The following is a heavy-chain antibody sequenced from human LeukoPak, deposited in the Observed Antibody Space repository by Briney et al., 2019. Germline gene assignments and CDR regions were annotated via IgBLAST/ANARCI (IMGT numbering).Heavy chain of an antibody. D-gene: IGHD4-17*01. CDR2: ISAYNGNT. Sequence: WASVKVSCKASGYTFTSYGISWVRQAPGQGLEWMGWISAYNGNTNYAQKLQGRVTLTTDTSTNTAYMELRGLRSDNTAVYYCAKTTVTSEEYFYYYMDVWGKGTTVTVSS. V-gene: IGHV1-18*01. J-gene: IGHJ6*03. CDR1: GYTFTSYG. CDR3: AKTTVTSEEYFYYYMDV.